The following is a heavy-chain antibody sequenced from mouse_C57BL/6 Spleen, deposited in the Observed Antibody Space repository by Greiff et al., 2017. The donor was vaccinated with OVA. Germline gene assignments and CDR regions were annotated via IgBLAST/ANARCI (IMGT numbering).Heavy chain of an antibody. Sequence: EVQLQQSGPVLVKPGASVKMSCKASGYTFTDYYMNWVKQSHGKSLEWIGVINPYNGGTSYNQKFKGKATLTVDKSSSTAYMELNSLTSEDSAVYYCARELSYYGSSYGGRTYFDYWGQGTTLTVSS. CDR1: GYTFTDYY. CDR2: INPYNGGT. J-gene: IGHJ2*01. V-gene: IGHV1-19*01. CDR3: ARELSYYGSSYGGRTYFDY. D-gene: IGHD1-1*01.